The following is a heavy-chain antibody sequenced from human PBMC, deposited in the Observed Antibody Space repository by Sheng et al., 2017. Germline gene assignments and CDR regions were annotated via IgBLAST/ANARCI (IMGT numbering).Heavy chain of an antibody. CDR1: GGSISSSSYY. CDR2: IYYSGST. J-gene: IGHJ5*02. D-gene: IGHD5-18*01. V-gene: IGHV4-39*07. CDR3: ASEGYSYGKGWFDP. Sequence: QLQLQESGPGLVKPSETLSLTCTVSGGSISSSSYYWGWIRQPPGKGLEWIGSIYYSGSTYYNPSLKSRVTISVDTSKNQFSLKLSSVTAADTAVYYCASEGYSYGKGWFDPGAREPWSPSP.